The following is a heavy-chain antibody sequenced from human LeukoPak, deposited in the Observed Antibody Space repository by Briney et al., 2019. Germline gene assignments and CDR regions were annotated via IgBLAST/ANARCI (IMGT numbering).Heavy chain of an antibody. V-gene: IGHV4-59*06. CDR2: IYYSGST. CDR3: ARDPLGYCSSTSCYSSGMDV. Sequence: SETLSLTCTVSGGSISSYYWSWIRQPPGKGLEWIGYIYYSGSTYYNPSLKSRVTISVDTSKNQFSLKLSSVTAADTAVYYCARDPLGYCSSTSCYSSGMDVWGQGTTVTVSS. J-gene: IGHJ6*02. CDR1: GGSISSYY. D-gene: IGHD2-2*01.